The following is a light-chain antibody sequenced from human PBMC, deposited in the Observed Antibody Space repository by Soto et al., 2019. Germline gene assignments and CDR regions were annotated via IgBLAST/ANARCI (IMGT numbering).Light chain of an antibody. V-gene: IGKV3-20*01. CDR3: QQCATAPLT. Sequence: EIVLTQSPGTLSLSPGERATLSCRASQTVSKNYLAWYQHKPGQPPSLLIYDASDRATGVPDRFSGSGSGTDFTLTISSLEPEDSAVYYCQQCATAPLTFGQGTKVEIK. CDR1: QTVSKNY. CDR2: DAS. J-gene: IGKJ1*01.